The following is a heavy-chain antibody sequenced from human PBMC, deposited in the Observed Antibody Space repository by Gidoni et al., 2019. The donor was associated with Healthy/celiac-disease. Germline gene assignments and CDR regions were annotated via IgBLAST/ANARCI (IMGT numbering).Heavy chain of an antibody. V-gene: IGHV4-59*01. CDR2: IYYSGST. Sequence: QVQLQESGPGLVKPSETLSLTCTVSGGSISSYFWSWIRQPPGKGLEWIGYIYYSGSTHYNPSLKSRVIISVDTSKNQFSLELSAVAGADTAVYYCAGGYYWFDPWGQGTLVTVSS. CDR1: GGSISSYF. CDR3: AGGYYWFDP. D-gene: IGHD6-13*01. J-gene: IGHJ5*02.